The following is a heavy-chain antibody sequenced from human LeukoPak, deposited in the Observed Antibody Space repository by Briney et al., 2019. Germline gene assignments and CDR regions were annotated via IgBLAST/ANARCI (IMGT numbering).Heavy chain of an antibody. CDR3: ARFTRRYSRDY. J-gene: IGHJ4*02. CDR1: GFNFNNDW. Sequence: QTGGSLRLSCAASGFNFNNDWMRWVRQAPGKGREWVAHIKADGSEEYHVDSVNGRFPILRDNAYNSLHLQMNSLRVEDPAIYFCARFTRRYSRDYRRQRTLASVS. V-gene: IGHV3-7*01. CDR2: IKADGSEE. D-gene: IGHD2-2*02.